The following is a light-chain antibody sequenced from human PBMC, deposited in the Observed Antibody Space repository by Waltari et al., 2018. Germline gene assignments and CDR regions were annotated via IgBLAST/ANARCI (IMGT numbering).Light chain of an antibody. CDR3: GAGDSSLSIVL. Sequence: QSVLTQRPSVSAAAGQKVPISRPGTHSNLGTNSSPWSQHLPGTAPKLLIYHNNKPPSGIPDRFSGSKSGTSATLGITGLQTGDEADYYCGAGDSSLSIVLFGGGTKLTVL. CDR2: HNN. V-gene: IGLV1-51*01. CDR1: HSNLGTNS. J-gene: IGLJ2*01.